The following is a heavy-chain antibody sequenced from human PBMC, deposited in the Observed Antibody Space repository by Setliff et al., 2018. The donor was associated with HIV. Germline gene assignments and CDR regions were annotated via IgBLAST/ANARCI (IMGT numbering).Heavy chain of an antibody. CDR2: INAGNGNT. CDR3: ASIDCGGDCYSYYYYGMDV. Sequence: VKVSCKASGYTFSYAMHWVRQAPGQRLEWMGWINAGNGNTKYSQKFQGRVTITRDTSASTAYMELSSLRSEDTAVYYCASIDCGGDCYSYYYYGMDVWGQGTTVTVCS. D-gene: IGHD2-21*02. J-gene: IGHJ6*02. CDR1: GYTFSYA. V-gene: IGHV1-3*01.